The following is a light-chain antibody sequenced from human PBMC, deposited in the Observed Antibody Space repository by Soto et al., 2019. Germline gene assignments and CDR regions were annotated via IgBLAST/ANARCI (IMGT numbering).Light chain of an antibody. CDR3: QQYYSYPLT. CDR2: AAS. CDR1: HGISSY. Sequence: IRITPSPSSFSASTGDRVTITCRASHGISSYLAWYQQKPGKAPKLLIYAASTLQSGVPSRFSGSGSGTDFTLTISCLQSEDFATYYCQQYYSYPLTFGGGTKVDNK. V-gene: IGKV1-8*01. J-gene: IGKJ4*01.